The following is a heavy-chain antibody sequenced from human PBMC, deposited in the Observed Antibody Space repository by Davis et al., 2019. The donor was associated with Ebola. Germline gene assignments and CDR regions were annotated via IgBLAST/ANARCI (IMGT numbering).Heavy chain of an antibody. D-gene: IGHD6-6*01. J-gene: IGHJ4*02. V-gene: IGHV3-23*01. CDR1: GFNFGIYA. CDR2: ISGSAAKT. CDR3: AELHSSSSHI. Sequence: GESLKISCAASGFNFGIYAMSWVRQAPGKGLEWVSGISGSAAKTYYSDSVKGRFTISRDNSKNTLYLQMNSLRAEDTALYYCAELHSSSSHIWGQGTLVTVSS.